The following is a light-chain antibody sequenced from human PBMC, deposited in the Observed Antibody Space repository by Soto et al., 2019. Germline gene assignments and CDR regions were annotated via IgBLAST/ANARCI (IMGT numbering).Light chain of an antibody. J-gene: IGKJ5*01. CDR1: QSINSN. V-gene: IGKV3-15*01. Sequence: ETVMTQSPATLSVSPGERATLSCRASQSINSNLAWYQQKPGQTPRLLIYGASARATGIPARFSGSGSGTDFTLTISSLEPEDFAVYFCQQHNNWPTFGQGTRLEIK. CDR3: QQHNNWPT. CDR2: GAS.